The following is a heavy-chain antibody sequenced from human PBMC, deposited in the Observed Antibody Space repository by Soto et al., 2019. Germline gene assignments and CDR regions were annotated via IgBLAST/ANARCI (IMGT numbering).Heavy chain of an antibody. J-gene: IGHJ6*02. V-gene: IGHV3-30-3*01. CDR2: ISYDGSNK. D-gene: IGHD3-9*01. Sequence: PGGSLRLSCAASGFTFSSYAMHWVRQAPGKGLEWVAVISYDGSNKYYADSVKGRFTISRDNSKNTLYLQMNSLRAEDTAVYYCARENCYYDTLTGYCEFTKGMDVWGQGTTVTVSS. CDR3: ARENCYYDTLTGYCEFTKGMDV. CDR1: GFTFSSYA.